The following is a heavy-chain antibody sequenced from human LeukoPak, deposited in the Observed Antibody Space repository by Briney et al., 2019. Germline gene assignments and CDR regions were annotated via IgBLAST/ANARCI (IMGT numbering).Heavy chain of an antibody. CDR1: GFTFSNYA. D-gene: IGHD3-3*01. CDR3: AKEGPLYYDIWSGSDFDY. Sequence: GGSLRLSCAASGFTFSNYAMSWVRQTPGKGLEWVSCISGSGSSTYSADSVRGRFIISRDNSKSTLYLQMNSLRAEDAAVYYCAKEGPLYYDIWSGSDFDYWGQGTLVTVSS. CDR2: ISGSGSST. V-gene: IGHV3-23*01. J-gene: IGHJ4*02.